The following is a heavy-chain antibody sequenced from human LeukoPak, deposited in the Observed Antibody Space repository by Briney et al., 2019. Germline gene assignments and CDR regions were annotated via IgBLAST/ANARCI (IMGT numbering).Heavy chain of an antibody. CDR1: GXTFSNYW. CDR3: VREHIAVAHWFFDL. J-gene: IGHJ2*01. Sequence: PGGSLRLSCAASGXTFSNYWMHWVRQAPGKGLVWVARTSGDGSNIDYANSVKGRFTISREYAKNTFFLQMNSLRAEDTAVYYCVREHIAVAHWFFDLWGRGTLVTVSS. D-gene: IGHD6-19*01. CDR2: TSGDGSNI. V-gene: IGHV3-74*01.